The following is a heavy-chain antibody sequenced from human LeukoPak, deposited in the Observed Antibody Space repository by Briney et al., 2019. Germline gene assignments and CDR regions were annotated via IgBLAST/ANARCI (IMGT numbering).Heavy chain of an antibody. J-gene: IGHJ3*02. CDR3: ARDRANWRIYDAFDI. Sequence: ASVKASCKASGYTFTGYYMHWVRQAPGQGLEWMGWINPNSGGTNYAQKFQGRVTMTRDTSISTAYMELSRLRSDDTAVYYCARDRANWRIYDAFDIWGQGTMVTVSS. D-gene: IGHD1-20*01. V-gene: IGHV1-2*02. CDR1: GYTFTGYY. CDR2: INPNSGGT.